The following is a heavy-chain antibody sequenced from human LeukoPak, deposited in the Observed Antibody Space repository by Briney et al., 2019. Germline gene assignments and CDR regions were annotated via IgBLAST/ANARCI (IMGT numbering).Heavy chain of an antibody. J-gene: IGHJ4*02. CDR1: GFTFSSYG. V-gene: IGHV3-30*18. CDR2: ISYDGSNK. D-gene: IGHD3-3*01. Sequence: PGGSLRLSCAASGFTFSSYGMHWVRQAPGKGLEWVAVISYDGSNKYYADSVKGRFTISRDNSKNTLYLQMNSLRAEDTAVYYCAKDLVFHDFWSGYYDYWGQGTLVTVSS. CDR3: AKDLVFHDFWSGYYDY.